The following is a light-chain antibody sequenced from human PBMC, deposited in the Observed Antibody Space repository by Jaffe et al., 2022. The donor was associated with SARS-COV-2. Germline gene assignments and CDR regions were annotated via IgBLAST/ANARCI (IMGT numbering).Light chain of an antibody. Sequence: DIQLTQSPSFLSASVGDRVTITCRASQGISSYLAWYQQNPGKAPKLLIYAASTLQSGVPSRFSGSGSGTEFTLTISSLQPEDFATYYCQQLDSYPYTFGQGTNLEIK. CDR2: AAS. V-gene: IGKV1-9*01. J-gene: IGKJ2*01. CDR3: QQLDSYPYT. CDR1: QGISSY.